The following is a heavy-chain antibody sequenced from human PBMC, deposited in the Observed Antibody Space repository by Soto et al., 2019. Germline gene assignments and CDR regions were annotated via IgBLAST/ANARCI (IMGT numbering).Heavy chain of an antibody. CDR1: GFTFSSYG. CDR2: IWYDGSNK. J-gene: IGHJ6*02. CDR3: ARAMGIAAADYGMDV. D-gene: IGHD6-13*01. V-gene: IGHV3-33*01. Sequence: QAGGSLRLSCAASGFTFSSYGMHWVRQAPGKGLEWVAVIWYDGSNKYYADSVKGRFTISRDNSKNTLYLQMNSLRAEDTAVYYCARAMGIAAADYGMDVWGQGTTVTVSS.